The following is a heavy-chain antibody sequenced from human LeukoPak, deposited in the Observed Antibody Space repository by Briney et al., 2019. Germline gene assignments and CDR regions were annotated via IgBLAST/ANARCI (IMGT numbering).Heavy chain of an antibody. CDR3: ARTYYYDSSGYYLPLPHWYFDL. CDR2: IYTSGST. V-gene: IGHV4-4*07. CDR1: GGSISSYY. J-gene: IGHJ2*01. Sequence: PSETLSLTCTVSGGSISSYYWSWIRQPAGKGLEWIGRIYTSGSTNYNPSLKSRVTMSVDTSKNQFSLKLSSVTAADTAVYYCARTYYYDSSGYYLPLPHWYFDLWGRGTLVTVSS. D-gene: IGHD3-22*01.